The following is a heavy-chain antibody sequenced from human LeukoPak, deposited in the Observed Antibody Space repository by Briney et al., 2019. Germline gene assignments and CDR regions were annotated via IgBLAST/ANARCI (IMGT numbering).Heavy chain of an antibody. J-gene: IGHJ3*02. CDR3: ARQGCSSTSCYAGFPDAFDI. V-gene: IGHV5-51*01. D-gene: IGHD2-2*01. CDR2: IYPGDSDT. Sequence: GESLKISCKGSGYSFTSYWIGWVRQMPGKGLEWMGIIYPGDSDTRYSPSFQGQVTISADKSISTAYLQWSSLKASDTAMYYCARQGCSSTSCYAGFPDAFDIWGQGAMVTVSS. CDR1: GYSFTSYW.